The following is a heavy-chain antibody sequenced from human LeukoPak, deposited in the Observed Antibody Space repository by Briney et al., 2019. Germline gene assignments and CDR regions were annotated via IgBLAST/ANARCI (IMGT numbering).Heavy chain of an antibody. CDR1: GFTFSTYA. J-gene: IGHJ4*02. D-gene: IGHD3-10*01. CDR3: AKGESHPKYYFDY. Sequence: PGGSLRLSCAASGFTFSTYAMRWVRQAPGKGLEWVSSISGGDGSPYYADSVKGRFTISRDNSKNTLYLQMNSLRAEDTVVYYCAKGESHPKYYFDYWGQGTLVTVSS. CDR2: ISGGDGSP. V-gene: IGHV3-23*01.